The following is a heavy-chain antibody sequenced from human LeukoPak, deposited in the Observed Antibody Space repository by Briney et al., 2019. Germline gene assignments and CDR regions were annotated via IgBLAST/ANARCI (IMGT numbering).Heavy chain of an antibody. CDR2: IRGDNGAT. CDR3: TRDQATFDI. V-gene: IGHV1-18*01. Sequence: ASVKVSCKASGFTFTTYVSWVRQAPGQGLEWMGWIRGDNGATFYAHELRGRLTMTTDTSTNTVYMELRSLKSDDTAIYYCTRDQATFDIWGQGTMVTVTS. CDR1: GFTFTTYV. J-gene: IGHJ3*02.